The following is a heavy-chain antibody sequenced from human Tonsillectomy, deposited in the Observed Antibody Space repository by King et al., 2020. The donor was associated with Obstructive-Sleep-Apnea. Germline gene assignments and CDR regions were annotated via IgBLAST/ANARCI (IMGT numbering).Heavy chain of an antibody. CDR2: IYPGDSDT. V-gene: IGHV5-51*01. J-gene: IGHJ6*02. D-gene: IGHD1-14*01. CDR3: ARHPHITTPGIYV. Sequence: QLVQSGAEMKKPGESLKISCKGSGYRFTSYWIAWVRQMPGKGLEWMGIIYPGDSDTIYSPSFQGQVTISADKSISTAYLQWSSLKASDTAMYYCARHPHITTPGIYVWGQGTTVTVSS. CDR1: GYRFTSYW.